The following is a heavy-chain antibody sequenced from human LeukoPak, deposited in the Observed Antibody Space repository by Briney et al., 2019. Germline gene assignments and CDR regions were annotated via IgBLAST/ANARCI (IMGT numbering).Heavy chain of an antibody. Sequence: SETLSLTCTVSGGSISSYYWSWIRQPAGKGLEWIGRIYTSGSTNYNPSLKSRATMSVDTSKNQFSLKLSSVTAADTAVYYCARGPGYCSSTSCYTDYYGMDVWGQGTTVTVSS. CDR3: ARGPGYCSSTSCYTDYYGMDV. J-gene: IGHJ6*02. V-gene: IGHV4-4*07. D-gene: IGHD2-2*02. CDR2: IYTSGST. CDR1: GGSISSYY.